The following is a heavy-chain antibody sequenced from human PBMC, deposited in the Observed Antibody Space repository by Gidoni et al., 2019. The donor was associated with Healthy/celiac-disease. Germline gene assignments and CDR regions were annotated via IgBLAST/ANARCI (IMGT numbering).Heavy chain of an antibody. CDR2: IIPILGTP. Sequence: QVQLVQSGAGVKMPGSSVKVSCKASGGTFSGYAISWVRQAPGQGLEWMGGIIPILGTPNYAQKFQGRVTITADKPTSTAYMELSSLRYEDTAVYYCARGGYCSGASCYSDSPPRDYYYYMDVWGKGTTVIVSS. D-gene: IGHD2-15*01. J-gene: IGHJ6*03. V-gene: IGHV1-69*06. CDR3: ARGGYCSGASCYSDSPPRDYYYYMDV. CDR1: GGTFSGYA.